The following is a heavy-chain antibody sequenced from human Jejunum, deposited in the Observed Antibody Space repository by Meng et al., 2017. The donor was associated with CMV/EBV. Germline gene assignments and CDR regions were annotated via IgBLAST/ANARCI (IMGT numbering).Heavy chain of an antibody. CDR2: IRYDGSKQ. CDR1: GFTFSGYG. V-gene: IGHV3-30*02. D-gene: IGHD1-20*01. Sequence: VEPGGGVVQPGGSLTLSCAASGFTFSGYGMHWVRQAPGKGLEWVALIRYDGSKQFYTDSVKGRFTVSRDNSKNAVYLQMNSLRGEDTAVYYCAKDNWTPDYWGQGTLVTVSS. J-gene: IGHJ4*02. CDR3: AKDNWTPDY.